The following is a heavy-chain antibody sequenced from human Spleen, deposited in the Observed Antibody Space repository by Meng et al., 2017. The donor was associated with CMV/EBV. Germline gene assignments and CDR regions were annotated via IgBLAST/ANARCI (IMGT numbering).Heavy chain of an antibody. CDR1: GFTFSNYE. CDR3: ARDLWGWGFDYYYGMDV. V-gene: IGHV3-53*01. CDR2: IYSGGST. D-gene: IGHD2/OR15-2a*01. J-gene: IGHJ6*02. Sequence: GGSLRLSCAASGFTFSNYEMNWVRQAPGKGLEWVSVIYSGGSTYYADSVKGRFTISRDNSKNTLYLQMNSLRAEDTAVYYCARDLWGWGFDYYYGMDVWGQGTTVTVSS.